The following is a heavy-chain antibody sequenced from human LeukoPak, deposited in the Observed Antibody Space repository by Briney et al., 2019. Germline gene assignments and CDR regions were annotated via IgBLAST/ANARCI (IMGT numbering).Heavy chain of an antibody. CDR1: GYTFNSYF. V-gene: IGHV1-69-2*01. CDR2: IDPEDGET. D-gene: IGHD1-14*01. J-gene: IGHJ4*02. Sequence: ASVKVSCKVSGYTFNSYFIHWVPQAPGKGLEWMGLIDPEDGETIYAENFQGRVTIAADTSTDTAYLELTNLRSHDTAVYYCATFPRGPRNCWGQGTLVTVSS. CDR3: ATFPRGPRNC.